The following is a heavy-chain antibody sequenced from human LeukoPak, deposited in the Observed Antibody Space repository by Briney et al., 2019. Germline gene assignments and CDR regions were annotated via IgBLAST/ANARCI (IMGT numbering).Heavy chain of an antibody. D-gene: IGHD3-10*01. V-gene: IGHV1-18*01. Sequence: ASVTVSCTASGYTFTSYDIVWVRQAPGQGIEWMGWISAFNGNTNNAQKVQGRVTMTTDTSTSTAYMELRSLTSDDTAMYYCARVYSSAFDHWGQGTLVTVTS. CDR2: ISAFNGNT. CDR3: ARVYSSAFDH. J-gene: IGHJ4*02. CDR1: GYTFTSYD.